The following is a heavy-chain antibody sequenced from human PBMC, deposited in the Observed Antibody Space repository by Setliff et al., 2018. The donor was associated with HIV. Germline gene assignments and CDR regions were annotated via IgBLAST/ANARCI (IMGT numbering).Heavy chain of an antibody. J-gene: IGHJ4*02. V-gene: IGHV1-2*05. CDR1: GYTFTGYY. CDR3: ARDHDGSAYTYFDY. CDR2: INPNSGGT. D-gene: IGHD3-22*01. Sequence: ASVKVSCKASGYTFTGYYMHWVRQAPGQGLEWMGRINPNSGGTNYAQKFQGRVTMTRDTSISTAYMELSRLRSDDTVVYYCARDHDGSAYTYFDYWGQGTLVTVSS.